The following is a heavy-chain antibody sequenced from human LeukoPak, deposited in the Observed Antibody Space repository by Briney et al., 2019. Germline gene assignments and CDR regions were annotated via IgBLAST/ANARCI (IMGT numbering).Heavy chain of an antibody. CDR3: ANYRQSITAAGNSREFADY. V-gene: IGHV3-23*01. Sequence: GGSLRLSCEASGFTFSSYYMIWVRQAPGKGLEWVSVISVSGDWTYYADSVKGRFTISRDNSKNTLYLQMNSLRAEDTAIYYCANYRQSITAAGNSREFADYWGQGTLVTVSS. CDR2: ISVSGDWT. CDR1: GFTFSSYY. J-gene: IGHJ4*02. D-gene: IGHD6-13*01.